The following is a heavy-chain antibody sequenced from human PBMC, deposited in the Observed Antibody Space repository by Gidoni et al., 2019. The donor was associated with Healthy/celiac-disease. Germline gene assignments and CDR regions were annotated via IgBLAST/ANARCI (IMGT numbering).Heavy chain of an antibody. V-gene: IGHV4-39*01. CDR2: VYYSGTT. J-gene: IGHJ4*02. D-gene: IGHD3-16*02. Sequence: QLQLQASGPGLVKPSETLSLTATVSGGSISISSYYWGWVRQPPGKGLEWIGSVYYSGTTYYTPSLKSRVTISVDTAKNQFSLKLTSVTAADTAVYYCARHQAGLGQLSSFDNWGQGTLVTVCS. CDR1: GGSISISSYY. CDR3: ARHQAGLGQLSSFDN.